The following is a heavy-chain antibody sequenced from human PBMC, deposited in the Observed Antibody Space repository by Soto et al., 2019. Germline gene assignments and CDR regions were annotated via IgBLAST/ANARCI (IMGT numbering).Heavy chain of an antibody. J-gene: IGHJ4*02. CDR3: ARAGYRSVAY. CDR2: ISSSGSTI. Sequence: EVQLVESGGGLVQPGGSLRLSFAASGFTFSSYSMNWVRQAPGKGLEWGSYISSSGSTIYYADSVRGRFTISRDNAKNALYLQMNSLRDEDTAVYYCARAGYRSVAYGCQGTLVTVSS. D-gene: IGHD3-3*01. CDR1: GFTFSSYS. V-gene: IGHV3-48*02.